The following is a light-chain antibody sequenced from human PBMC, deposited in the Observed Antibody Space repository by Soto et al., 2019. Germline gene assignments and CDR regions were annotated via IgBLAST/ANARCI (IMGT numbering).Light chain of an antibody. CDR3: VSYTSSTTYV. CDR1: SSDVGGSNF. V-gene: IGLV2-14*03. J-gene: IGLJ1*01. CDR2: DVA. Sequence: QSVLTQPASVSDSPGQSTTISCTGTSSDVGGSNFVSWYQQHPGKPPKLIIYDVANRPSGVSNRFSGSKSGSTASLIISRLQTEEEADYYCVSYTSSTTYVFGTGTKVTVL.